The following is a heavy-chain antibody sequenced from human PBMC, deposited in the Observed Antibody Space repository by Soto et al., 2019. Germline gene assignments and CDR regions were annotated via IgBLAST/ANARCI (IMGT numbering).Heavy chain of an antibody. CDR1: GFTFSNYA. D-gene: IGHD2-8*01. CDR2: ISGGGGSS. J-gene: IGHJ4*02. Sequence: EVQLLESGGGVVQPGGSLRLSCEASGFTFSNYAMSWVRQAPGKGLEWVSGISGGGGSSYYAETVQGRFTITRDNSKLTLYLYINIRRAEDTAAYYGAHNGRVECHLVCFYWGQVTLV. CDR3: AHNGRVECHLVCFY. V-gene: IGHV3-23*01.